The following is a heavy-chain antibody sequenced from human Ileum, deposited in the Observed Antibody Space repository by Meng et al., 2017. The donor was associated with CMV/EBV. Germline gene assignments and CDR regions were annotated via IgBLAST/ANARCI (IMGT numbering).Heavy chain of an antibody. CDR2: ITSQTAGVTT. Sequence: FNNAWMNWVRQAPGKGLELVGRITSQTAGVTTDYAAPVKGRFTVSRDDSRNTLFLQMNNLKSEDTAMYYCTTFTPAADCSSTSCLFDNWGQGTLVTVSS. CDR3: TTFTPAADCSSTSCLFDN. J-gene: IGHJ4*02. CDR1: FNNAW. D-gene: IGHD2-2*01. V-gene: IGHV3-15*01.